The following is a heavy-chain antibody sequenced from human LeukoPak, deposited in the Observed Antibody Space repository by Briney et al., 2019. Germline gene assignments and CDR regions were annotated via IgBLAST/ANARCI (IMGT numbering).Heavy chain of an antibody. Sequence: GLEWIGEINHSASTNYNPSLKSRVTISVDTSKNQFSLKLSSVTAADTAVYYCARGNYGMDVWGQGTTVTVSS. CDR3: ARGNYGMDV. CDR2: INHSAST. J-gene: IGHJ6*02. V-gene: IGHV4-34*01.